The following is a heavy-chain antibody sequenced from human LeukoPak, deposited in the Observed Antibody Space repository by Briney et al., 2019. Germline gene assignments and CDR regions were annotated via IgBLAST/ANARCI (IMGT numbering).Heavy chain of an antibody. CDR3: ARDSGSSGYYSFDY. Sequence: PGGSLRLSCAASGFTFSSYWMHWVRQAPGKGLVWVSRINSDGSSTTYADSVKGRFTISRDNAKNTLYVQMNSLRAEDTAVYYCARDSGSSGYYSFDYWGQGILVTVSS. CDR2: INSDGSST. D-gene: IGHD3-22*01. CDR1: GFTFSSYW. V-gene: IGHV3-74*01. J-gene: IGHJ4*02.